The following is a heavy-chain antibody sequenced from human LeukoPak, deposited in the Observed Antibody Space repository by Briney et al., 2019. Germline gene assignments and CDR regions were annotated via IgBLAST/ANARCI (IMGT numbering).Heavy chain of an antibody. CDR2: IYTDGTI. D-gene: IGHD3-9*01. CDR3: ARDYSNTQYYDILTGWAS. Sequence: PGGSLTLSCAASGLTVSSTYMSWVRQAPGKGLEWVSNIYTDGTIYYADSVKGRFTISRDNAKNSLYLQMNSLRAEDTALYYCARDYSNTQYYDILTGWASWGQGTLVTVSS. V-gene: IGHV3-53*01. J-gene: IGHJ5*02. CDR1: GLTVSSTY.